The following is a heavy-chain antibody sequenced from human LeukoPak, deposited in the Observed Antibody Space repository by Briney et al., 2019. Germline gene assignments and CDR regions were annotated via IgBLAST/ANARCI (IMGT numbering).Heavy chain of an antibody. CDR1: GGSISSYY. V-gene: IGHV4-59*08. CDR3: ARQSQHSGYQAPDY. Sequence: SETLSLTCTVSGGSISSYYWSWIRQPPGKGLEWIEYISYSGSTNYNPSLKSRVTISVDTSKNQFSLKLSSVTAADTAVYYCARQSQHSGYQAPDYWGQGTLVTVSS. D-gene: IGHD5-12*01. J-gene: IGHJ4*02. CDR2: ISYSGST.